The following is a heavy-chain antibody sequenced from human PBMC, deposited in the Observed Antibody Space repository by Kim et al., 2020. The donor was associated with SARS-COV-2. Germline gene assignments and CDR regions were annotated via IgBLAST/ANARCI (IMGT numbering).Heavy chain of an antibody. D-gene: IGHD2-15*01. CDR1: GDSVSDNGAT. V-gene: IGHV6-1*01. CDR2: TYYRSKWHN. CDR3: ARDPPTCYSCLDS. Sequence: SQTLSLTCAISGDSVSDNGATWNWIRQSPSRGLEWLGRTYYRSKWHNDYAVSLRSRITISPDTSKNQFSLQLNSVTPDDTAVYYCARDPPTCYSCLDSWGQGTLVTVSS. J-gene: IGHJ4*02.